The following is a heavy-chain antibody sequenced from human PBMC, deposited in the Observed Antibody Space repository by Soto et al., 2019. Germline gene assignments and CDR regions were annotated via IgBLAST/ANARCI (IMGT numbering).Heavy chain of an antibody. CDR2: INTGGNT. J-gene: IGHJ4*02. CDR3: ARSSGDYIESREFDY. Sequence: EVQLVESGGGMVQPGESLRLSCAASGFTVISHYMNWVRQAPGKGLEWGSLINTGGNTHYADSVEGRFTIFRDNSKNTLCLQMNCLRADDTAVYYCARSSGDYIESREFDYWGQGTLVTVCS. D-gene: IGHD7-27*01. V-gene: IGHV3-66*01. CDR1: GFTVISHY.